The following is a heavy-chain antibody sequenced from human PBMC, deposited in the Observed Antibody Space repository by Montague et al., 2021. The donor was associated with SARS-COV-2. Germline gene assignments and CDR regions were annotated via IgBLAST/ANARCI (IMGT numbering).Heavy chain of an antibody. Sequence: SETLSLTCTVSGVSISSDYWTWIRQPPGKGPEWIGFVYYRGNTYYNPSLMCRVTISVDTSSNHFSLTLGSVTAADTAIYYCARHYDHSSRVDSWGQGTLVTVSS. CDR3: ARHYDHSSRVDS. V-gene: IGHV4-59*08. CDR2: VYYRGNT. CDR1: GVSISSDY. J-gene: IGHJ4*02. D-gene: IGHD3-16*01.